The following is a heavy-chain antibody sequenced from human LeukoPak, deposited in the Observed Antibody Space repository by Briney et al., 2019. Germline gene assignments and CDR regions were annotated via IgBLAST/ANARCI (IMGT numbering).Heavy chain of an antibody. V-gene: IGHV3-23*01. CDR3: AKGSHVGAITPFDY. J-gene: IGHJ4*02. CDR1: GITFSSYA. CDR2: ISGSGGST. D-gene: IGHD1-26*01. Sequence: PGGSLRLSCAASGITFSSYAMSWVRQAPGMGLEWVSVISGSGGSTYYADSVKGRFTISRDNSKNTLYLQMNSLRAEDTAVYYCAKGSHVGAITPFDYWGQGTLVTVSS.